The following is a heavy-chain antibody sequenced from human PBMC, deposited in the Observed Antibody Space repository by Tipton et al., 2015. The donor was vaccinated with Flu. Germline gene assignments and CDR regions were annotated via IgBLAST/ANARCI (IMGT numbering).Heavy chain of an antibody. Sequence: TLSLTCTISGGSMSQYYWSWIRQSPGKGLEWIGYIYYTGNPNYNPSLRSRVTISVDTSKNQVSLKLTSVTAADTAMYYCARQIPAATKGLFDSWGQGILVTVSS. CDR3: ARQIPAATKGLFDS. CDR2: IYYTGNP. V-gene: IGHV4-59*01. CDR1: GGSMSQYY. D-gene: IGHD2-2*01. J-gene: IGHJ5*01.